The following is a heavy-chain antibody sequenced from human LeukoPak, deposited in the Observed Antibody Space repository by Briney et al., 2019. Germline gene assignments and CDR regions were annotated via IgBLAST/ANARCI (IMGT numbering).Heavy chain of an antibody. CDR3: ATDLDVVVPAVERY. Sequence: GASVKVSCKVSGYTLTELSMHWVRQAPGKGLEWMGGFDPGDGETIYAQKFQGRVTMTEGTSTDTAYMELSSLRSEDTAVYYCATDLDVVVPAVERYWGQGTLVTVSS. V-gene: IGHV1-24*01. J-gene: IGHJ4*02. D-gene: IGHD2-2*01. CDR2: FDPGDGET. CDR1: GYTLTELS.